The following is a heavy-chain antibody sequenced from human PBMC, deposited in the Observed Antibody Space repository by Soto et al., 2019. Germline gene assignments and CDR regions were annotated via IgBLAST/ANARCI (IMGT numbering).Heavy chain of an antibody. CDR1: GFTFSSYG. D-gene: IGHD3-16*01. CDR2: IWYDGSNK. Sequence: QVQLVESGGGVVQPGRSLRLSCAASGFTFSSYGMQWIRQAPGKGLEWVAVIWYDGSNKYYADSVKGRFTISRDNSKNTLYLQMNSLRAEDTAVYYCASVGGSPYGMDVWGQGTTVTVSS. V-gene: IGHV3-33*01. J-gene: IGHJ6*02. CDR3: ASVGGSPYGMDV.